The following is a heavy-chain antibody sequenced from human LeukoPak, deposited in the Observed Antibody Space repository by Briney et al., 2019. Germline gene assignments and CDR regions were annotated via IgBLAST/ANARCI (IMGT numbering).Heavy chain of an antibody. D-gene: IGHD1-14*01. J-gene: IGHJ4*02. CDR1: GFTFSKFG. V-gene: IGHV3-23*01. CDR2: INGSGGST. Sequence: GESLRLSCAASGFTFSKFGMRWVRHAPENGLEWVSGINGSGGSTYYADPVKGRFTISKDNSKNTLYLQMNSLRAEDTAVYYCAKEARITGPTQFECWGQGTLVTAS. CDR3: AKEARITGPTQFEC.